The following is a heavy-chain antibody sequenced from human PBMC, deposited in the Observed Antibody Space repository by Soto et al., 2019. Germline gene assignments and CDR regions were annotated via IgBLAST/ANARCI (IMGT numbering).Heavy chain of an antibody. J-gene: IGHJ6*02. Sequence: SVTLPLTCTVSGGSIRSGGYYWSWSRQNPRTGLEWIGNIYYSGNTSYNPSLKSRLTISVDTSKKQFSLDLSSVTAADTAVYYCARDRLMATAGTARHYFGLDVWGQGTTVTVSS. V-gene: IGHV4-31*03. CDR3: ARDRLMATAGTARHYFGLDV. CDR2: IYYSGNT. D-gene: IGHD5-18*01. CDR1: GGSIRSGGYY.